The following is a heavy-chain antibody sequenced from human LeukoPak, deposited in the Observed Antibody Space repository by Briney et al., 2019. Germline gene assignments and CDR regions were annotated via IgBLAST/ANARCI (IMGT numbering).Heavy chain of an antibody. J-gene: IGHJ6*02. CDR1: GGSISSYY. Sequence: SGTPFLTCPGSGGSISSYYWRWVRQPPRKGPGWIGDIYYSGSTNYNPSLKSRVTISVDTSKNQFSLKLSSVTAADTAVYYCARGYGFFAYYGMDVRGQGTTVTVSS. CDR3: ARGYGFFAYYGMDV. V-gene: IGHV4-59*01. CDR2: IYYSGST. D-gene: IGHD5-18*01.